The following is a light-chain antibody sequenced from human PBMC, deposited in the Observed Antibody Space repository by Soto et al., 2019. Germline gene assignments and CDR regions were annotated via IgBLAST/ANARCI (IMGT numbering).Light chain of an antibody. V-gene: IGLV1-51*01. CDR2: DNY. J-gene: IGLJ2*01. CDR3: ATWDSCLSAVV. CDR1: SSNIGNNY. Sequence: QSVLTQPPSVSATPGQKVTISCSGSSSNIGNNYVSWYQQFPGAAPKLLIYDNYWRPSGIPDRFSASKSGTSATLGITGLQTGDEADYYCATWDSCLSAVVVGGGTKLTVL.